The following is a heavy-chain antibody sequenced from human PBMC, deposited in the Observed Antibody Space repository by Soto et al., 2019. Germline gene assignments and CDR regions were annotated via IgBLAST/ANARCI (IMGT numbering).Heavy chain of an antibody. CDR1: GYSFRNYW. V-gene: IGHV5-51*01. J-gene: IGHJ4*02. CDR3: ARSSTTVTTYLDY. CDR2: IYPGDSDT. Sequence: GESLKISCKGSGYSFRNYWIAWVRQMPGKGLEWMGFIYPGDSDTRYSPSFQGQVTISADMSISTAYLQWSSLKASDTAMYYCARSSTTVTTYLDYWGQGTPVTVSS. D-gene: IGHD4-17*01.